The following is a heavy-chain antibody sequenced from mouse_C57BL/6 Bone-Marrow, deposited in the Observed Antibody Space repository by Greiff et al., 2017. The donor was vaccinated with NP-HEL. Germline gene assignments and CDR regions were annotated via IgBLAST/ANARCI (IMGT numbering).Heavy chain of an antibody. J-gene: IGHJ3*01. CDR2: ISDGGSYT. V-gene: IGHV5-4*01. D-gene: IGHD1-1*01. Sequence: EVQGVESGGGLVKPGGSLKLSCAASGFTFSSYAMSWVRQTPEKRLAWVATISDGGSYTYYPDNVKGRFTISRDNAKNNLYLQMSHLKSEDTAMYYCARAYYYDLGGQGTLVTVSA. CDR3: ARAYYYDL. CDR1: GFTFSSYA.